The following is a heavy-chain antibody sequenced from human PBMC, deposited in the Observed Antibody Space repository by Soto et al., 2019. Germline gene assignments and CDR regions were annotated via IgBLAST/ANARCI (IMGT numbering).Heavy chain of an antibody. CDR1: GYPLTDFY. CDR3: AREGGAAPGARREWYLAL. CDR2: INPHTGDT. Sequence: QVQLVQSGAEVKKPGASVTVSCKTSGYPLTDFYIHWVRQAPGQGLEWMAWINPHTGDTNTALKFQGRVTMTRDTSINTAFMELTRLSSDDTAVYYCAREGGAAPGARREWYLALWGPGTLVSVSS. J-gene: IGHJ2*01. D-gene: IGHD6-25*01. V-gene: IGHV1-2*02.